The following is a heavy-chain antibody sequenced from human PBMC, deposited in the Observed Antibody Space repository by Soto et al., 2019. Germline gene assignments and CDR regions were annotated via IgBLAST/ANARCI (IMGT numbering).Heavy chain of an antibody. D-gene: IGHD6-19*01. V-gene: IGHV4-30-4*01. CDR1: GGSISSGDYY. CDR3: ARAFRYSSGWYDY. Sequence: SETLSLTCTVSGGSISSGDYYWSWIRQPPGKGLEWIGYIYYSGSTYYNPSLKSRVTISVDTSKNQFSLKLSSVTAADTAVYYCARAFRYSSGWYDYWGQGTLVTVSA. J-gene: IGHJ4*02. CDR2: IYYSGST.